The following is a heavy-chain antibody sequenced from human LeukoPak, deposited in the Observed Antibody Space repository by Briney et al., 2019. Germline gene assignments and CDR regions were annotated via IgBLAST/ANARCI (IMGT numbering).Heavy chain of an antibody. D-gene: IGHD6-13*01. CDR1: GFTFNNYA. Sequence: PGGSLRLSCAASGFTFNNYAMAWVRQAPGKGLEWVSRISGDGDATKYADSVKGRFTISRDNAKNSLYLQMNSLRAEDTAVYYCASLSIAAAGTVGPDAFDIWGQGTMVTVSS. CDR3: ASLSIAAAGTVGPDAFDI. CDR2: ISGDGDAT. V-gene: IGHV3-23*01. J-gene: IGHJ3*02.